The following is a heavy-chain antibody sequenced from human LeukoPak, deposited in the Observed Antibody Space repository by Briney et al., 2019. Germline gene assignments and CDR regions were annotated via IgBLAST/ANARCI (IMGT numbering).Heavy chain of an antibody. D-gene: IGHD2-2*01. J-gene: IGHJ4*02. CDR3: ARHRRYCSSTSCYAFDY. Sequence: SSETLSLTCTVSGGSISSSRYYWGWIRQPPGKGLEWIGSIYYSGSTYYNPSLKSRVTISVDTSKNQFSLKLSSVTAADTAVYYCARHRRYCSSTSCYAFDYWGQGTLVTVSS. CDR1: GGSISSSRYY. V-gene: IGHV4-39*01. CDR2: IYYSGST.